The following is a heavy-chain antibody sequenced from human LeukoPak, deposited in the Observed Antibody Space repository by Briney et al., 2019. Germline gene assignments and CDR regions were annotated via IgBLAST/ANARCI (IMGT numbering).Heavy chain of an antibody. CDR3: ARDDNSGYSDDAFDI. J-gene: IGHJ3*02. D-gene: IGHD5-12*01. CDR1: GGSISSYY. V-gene: IGHV4-4*07. Sequence: SETLSLTCSASGGSISSYYWSWLRQPAGKGLEWIGRIHTRGGTEYNPSLKSRVTMSVDTSKNQFSLKLISVTAADTAVYFCARDDNSGYSDDAFDIWGQGTLVTVSS. CDR2: IHTRGGT.